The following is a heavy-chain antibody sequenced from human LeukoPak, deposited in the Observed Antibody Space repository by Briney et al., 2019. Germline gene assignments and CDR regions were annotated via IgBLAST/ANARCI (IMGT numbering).Heavy chain of an antibody. Sequence: GASVKVSCKASGGTFSSYAINWVRQATGQGLEWMGWMNPNSGNTGYAQKFQGRVTITRNTSISTAYMELSSLRSEDTAVYYCARGGVPAAIHYYYYYMDVWGKGTTVTVSS. V-gene: IGHV1-8*03. CDR3: ARGGVPAAIHYYYYYMDV. CDR2: MNPNSGNT. J-gene: IGHJ6*03. CDR1: GGTFSSYA. D-gene: IGHD2-2*01.